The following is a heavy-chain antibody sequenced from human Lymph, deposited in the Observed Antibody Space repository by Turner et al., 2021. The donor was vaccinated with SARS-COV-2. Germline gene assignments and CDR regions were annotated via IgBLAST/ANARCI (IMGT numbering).Heavy chain of an antibody. CDR1: GGTVTSYA. CDR2: ITPILRIA. V-gene: IGHV1-69*10. CDR3: ARVVGGFGELGYYYYYGMDV. Sequence: QVQLLQSRAEVKKPGSSVKVSCTASGGTVTSYAISWVRQAPGQGLEWMGGITPILRIATYEQKYKGRVTITADKSTSTASMELSSLRAGAATVFYCARVVGGFGELGYYYYYGMDVWGQGTTVTVSS. D-gene: IGHD3-10*01. J-gene: IGHJ6*02.